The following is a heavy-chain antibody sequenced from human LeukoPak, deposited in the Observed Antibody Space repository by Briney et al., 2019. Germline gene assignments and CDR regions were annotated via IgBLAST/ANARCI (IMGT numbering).Heavy chain of an antibody. V-gene: IGHV3-23*01. Sequence: HPGGSLRLSCAASGFTFSSYAMSWVRQAPGKGLEWVSAISGSGGSTYYADSVKGRFTISRDNSKNTLYLQMNSLRAEDTAVYYCAKPSDSGTFPPGYWGQGTLVTVSS. J-gene: IGHJ4*02. CDR2: ISGSGGST. D-gene: IGHD3-10*01. CDR1: GFTFSSYA. CDR3: AKPSDSGTFPPGY.